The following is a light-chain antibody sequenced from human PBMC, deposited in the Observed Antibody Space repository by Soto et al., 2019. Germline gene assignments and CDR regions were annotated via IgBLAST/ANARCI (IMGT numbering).Light chain of an antibody. J-gene: IGLJ2*01. V-gene: IGLV1-44*01. Sequence: QAVVTQPPSASETPGQRVTISCSGSSSNIGSNTVSWYQQLPGAAPKLLIYSNNQRPSGVPDRFSGSKSGTSASLAISGLQSEDEADYYCAAWDDSLNGHAVFGGGTKVTVL. CDR1: SSNIGSNT. CDR3: AAWDDSLNGHAV. CDR2: SNN.